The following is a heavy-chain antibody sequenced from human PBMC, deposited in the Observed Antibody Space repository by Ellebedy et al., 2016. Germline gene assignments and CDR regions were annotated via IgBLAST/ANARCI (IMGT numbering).Heavy chain of an antibody. V-gene: IGHV3-11*05. CDR1: GFTFSDYY. Sequence: GESLKISXAASGFTFSDYYMSWIRQAPGKGLEWVSYISSSSSYTNYADSVKGRFTISRDNAKNSLYLQMNSLRAEDTAVYYCARGRGYCSSTSCYPFDIWGQGTMVTVSS. CDR2: ISSSSSYT. CDR3: ARGRGYCSSTSCYPFDI. J-gene: IGHJ3*02. D-gene: IGHD2-2*01.